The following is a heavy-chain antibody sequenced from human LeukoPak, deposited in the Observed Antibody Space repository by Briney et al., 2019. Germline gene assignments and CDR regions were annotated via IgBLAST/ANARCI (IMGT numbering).Heavy chain of an antibody. CDR1: GFTVSSTY. V-gene: IGHV3-53*01. Sequence: GGSLRLSCVLSGFTVSSTYISWFRQTPGKGLEWVSVIFTTGTTYYADSVKGRFTLSRDNFENTVHLQMSSLTAEDTAVYYCAGDRRTSGWYASWGQGTLVTVSS. D-gene: IGHD1-26*01. CDR3: AGDRRTSGWYAS. J-gene: IGHJ5*01. CDR2: IFTTGTT.